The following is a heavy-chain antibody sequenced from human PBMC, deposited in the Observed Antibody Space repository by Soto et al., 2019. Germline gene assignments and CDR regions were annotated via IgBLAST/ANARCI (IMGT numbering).Heavy chain of an antibody. CDR1: GYTFTSYD. D-gene: IGHD3-3*01. CDR3: ARGITIFGVAPP. Sequence: QVPLVQSGAEVKQPGASVKVSCKASGYTFTSYDINWVRQATGQGLEWMGWMNPNSGNTGYAQKFQGRVTMTRNTSISTAYMELSSLRSEDTAVYYCARGITIFGVAPPWGQGTLVTVSS. V-gene: IGHV1-8*01. J-gene: IGHJ5*02. CDR2: MNPNSGNT.